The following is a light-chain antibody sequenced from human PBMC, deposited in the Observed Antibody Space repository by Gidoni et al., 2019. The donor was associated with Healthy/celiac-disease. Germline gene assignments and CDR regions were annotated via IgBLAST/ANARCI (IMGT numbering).Light chain of an antibody. Sequence: DLQMTQSPSSMSASVGDRVTITCRASQSISSYLNWYQQKPGKAPKLLIYAASSLQSVVPSRFSVSRSGTDFTLTISSLQPEDFATYYCQQSYSTPWTFGQXTKVEIK. V-gene: IGKV1-39*01. CDR2: AAS. CDR3: QQSYSTPWT. CDR1: QSISSY. J-gene: IGKJ1*01.